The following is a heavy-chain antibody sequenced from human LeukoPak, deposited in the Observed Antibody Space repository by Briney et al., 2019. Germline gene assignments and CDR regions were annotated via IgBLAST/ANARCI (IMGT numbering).Heavy chain of an antibody. V-gene: IGHV1-18*01. J-gene: IGHJ6*03. Sequence: ASVKVSCKASGYTFTSYGISWVRQAPGQGLEWMGWISAYNGNTNYAQKLQGRVTMTTDTSTSTAYMELRSLRSDDTAVYYCARATYYYGSGSYRYYYYYMDVWGKGTTVTISS. CDR2: ISAYNGNT. CDR1: GYTFTSYG. CDR3: ARATYYYGSGSYRYYYYYMDV. D-gene: IGHD3-10*01.